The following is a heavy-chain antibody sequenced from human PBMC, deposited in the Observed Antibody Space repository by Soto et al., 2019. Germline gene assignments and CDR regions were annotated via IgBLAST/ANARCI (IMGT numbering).Heavy chain of an antibody. CDR1: GFSLSTSGMC. CDR3: ARIVRGSSSWYGYYYGMDV. J-gene: IGHJ6*02. V-gene: IGHV2-70*01. D-gene: IGHD6-13*01. CDR2: IDWDDDK. Sequence: PTLVNPTQTLTLTCPFSGFSLSTSGMCVSWIRQPPGKALEWLALIDWDDDKYYSTSLKTRLTISKDTSKNQVVLTMTNMDPVDTATYYCARIVRGSSSWYGYYYGMDVWGQGTTVTVSS.